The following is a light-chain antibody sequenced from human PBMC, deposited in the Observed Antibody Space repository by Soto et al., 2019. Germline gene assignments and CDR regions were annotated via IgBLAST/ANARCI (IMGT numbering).Light chain of an antibody. CDR1: SSNIGAGHD. CDR3: QSYDSSLSGSEV. J-gene: IGLJ1*01. V-gene: IGLV1-40*01. CDR2: GNS. Sequence: QSVLTQPPSVSGAPGQRVTISCTGSSSNIGAGHDVHWYQHLPGTAPKLLIYGNSNRPSGVPDRFSGSKSGTSASLAITGLQAEDEADYYCQSYDSSLSGSEVFGTGTSSPS.